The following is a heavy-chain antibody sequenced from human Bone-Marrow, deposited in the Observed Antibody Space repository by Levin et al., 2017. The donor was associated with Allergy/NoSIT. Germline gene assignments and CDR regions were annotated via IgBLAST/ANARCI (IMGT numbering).Heavy chain of an antibody. V-gene: IGHV3-53*01. J-gene: IGHJ4*02. CDR1: GFTVSSNS. Sequence: GGSLRLSCAASGFTVSSNSMNWVRQAPVMGLEWVSVINSGGSTYYAGSVKGRFVISRDNSKNTVYLHINSLRGDDTAGYYCARGSTGVDSGSQIDYWGQGTLVTVSS. CDR3: ARGSTGVDSGSQIDY. D-gene: IGHD6-19*01. CDR2: INSGGST.